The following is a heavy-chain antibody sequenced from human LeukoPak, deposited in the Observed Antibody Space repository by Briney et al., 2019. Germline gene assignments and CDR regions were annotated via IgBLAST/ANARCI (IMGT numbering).Heavy chain of an antibody. CDR2: IYYSGST. CDR3: ARRSMTARYFDL. V-gene: IGHV4-59*01. Sequence: SETLSLIGTVSGGSINSYYWSWIRQPPGKGLEWIGYIYYSGSTNYNPSLKSRVTISIDTSKNQFSLRLSSVTAADTAVYYCARRSMTARYFDLWGRGTLVTVSS. J-gene: IGHJ2*01. CDR1: GGSINSYY.